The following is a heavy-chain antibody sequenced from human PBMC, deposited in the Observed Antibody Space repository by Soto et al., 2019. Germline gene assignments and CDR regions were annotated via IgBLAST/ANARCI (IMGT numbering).Heavy chain of an antibody. D-gene: IGHD3-3*01. CDR3: ARGSPDFWSGYPPYYFDY. CDR1: GYTFTSYG. J-gene: IGHJ4*02. CDR2: ISAYNGNT. Sequence: ASVKVSCKASGYTFTSYGISWVRQAPGQGLEWMGWISAYNGNTNYAQKLQGRVTMTTDTSTSTAYMELRSLRSDDTAVYYCARGSPDFWSGYPPYYFDYWGQGTLVTV. V-gene: IGHV1-18*01.